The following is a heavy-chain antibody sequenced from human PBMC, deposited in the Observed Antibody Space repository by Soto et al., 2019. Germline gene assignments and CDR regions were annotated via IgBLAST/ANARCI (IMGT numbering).Heavy chain of an antibody. CDR2: INHSGNK. CDR1: DGSFSGYF. D-gene: IGHD3-3*01. Sequence: QVRLQQWGAGRLKPSETLSLTCGVYDGSFSGYFWTWIRQPPGRGLEWIGDINHSGNKNYNPSLQSRVSISVDTSKKQFSLKLMSVTAADTAMYYCARICRWSGFFCRDPRGFDHWSQGTLVTVSS. CDR3: ARICRWSGFFCRDPRGFDH. V-gene: IGHV4-34*01. J-gene: IGHJ4*02.